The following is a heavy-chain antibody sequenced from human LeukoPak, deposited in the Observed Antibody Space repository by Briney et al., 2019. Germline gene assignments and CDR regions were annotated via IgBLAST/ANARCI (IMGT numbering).Heavy chain of an antibody. J-gene: IGHJ5*02. CDR2: ISAYNGHT. V-gene: IGHV1-18*01. CDR3: ARGYCGGDCQSFRWFDP. Sequence: ASVKVSCKASGYIFTSYGISWVRQAPGQGLEWMGWISAYNGHTNSAQKFQGRVTMTTDTSTSTAYMEMRSLKSDDTAVYYCARGYCGGDCQSFRWFDPWGQGTLVTVSS. D-gene: IGHD2-21*02. CDR1: GYIFTSYG.